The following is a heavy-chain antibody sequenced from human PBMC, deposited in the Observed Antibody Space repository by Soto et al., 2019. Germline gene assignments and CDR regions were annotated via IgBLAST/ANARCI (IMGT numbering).Heavy chain of an antibody. CDR1: GGSVGSSSYY. CDR3: ASIAAPGTTHFDF. CDR2: IYYSGNT. V-gene: IGHV4-39*01. Sequence: PTRTLSLTCSVYGGSVGSSSYYWGWIRQSPGKGLEWIGNIYYSGNTFYNPSLKSRVTISVDTSKNQFYLHLSSVTAADTAIFYCASIAAPGTTHFDFWGKGTLVTVSS. J-gene: IGHJ4*02. D-gene: IGHD6-13*01.